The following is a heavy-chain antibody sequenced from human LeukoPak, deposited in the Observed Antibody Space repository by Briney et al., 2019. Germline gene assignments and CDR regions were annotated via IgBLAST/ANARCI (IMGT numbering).Heavy chain of an antibody. CDR3: ARVYDFWSGYLHYFDY. J-gene: IGHJ4*02. V-gene: IGHV1-2*02. CDR1: GYTFTGYY. CDR2: INPNSGGT. D-gene: IGHD3-3*01. Sequence: ASVKVSCKASGYTFTGYYTHWVRQAPGQGLEWMGWINPNSGGTNYAQKFQGRVTMTRDTSISTAYMELSRLRSDDTAVYYCARVYDFWSGYLHYFDYWGQGTLVTVSS.